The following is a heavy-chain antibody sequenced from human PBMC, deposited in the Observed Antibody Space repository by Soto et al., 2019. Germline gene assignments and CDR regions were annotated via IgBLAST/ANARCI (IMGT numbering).Heavy chain of an antibody. CDR3: ARALYYYDSSGYLRSGNGAFDI. CDR1: GFTFSSYA. CDR2: ISGSGGST. J-gene: IGHJ3*02. D-gene: IGHD3-22*01. V-gene: IGHV3-23*01. Sequence: GESLKIYCAASGFTFSSYAMSWVRQAPGKGLEWVSAISGSGGSTYYADSVKGRFTISRDNSKNTLYLQMNSLRAEDTAVYYCARALYYYDSSGYLRSGNGAFDILGQGTMVTVSS.